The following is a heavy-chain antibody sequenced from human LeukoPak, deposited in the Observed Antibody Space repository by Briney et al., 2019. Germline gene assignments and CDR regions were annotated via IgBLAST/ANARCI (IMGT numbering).Heavy chain of an antibody. D-gene: IGHD3-22*01. CDR1: GGSFSGYY. CDR3: ARDNNDSSGYYLDY. CDR2: INHSGST. Sequence: SETLSLTCAVYGGSFSGYYWSWIRQPPGKGLEWIGEINHSGSTNYNPSLKSRVTISVDTSKNQFSLKLSSVTAADTAVYYCARDNNDSSGYYLDYWGQGTLVTVSS. J-gene: IGHJ4*02. V-gene: IGHV4-34*01.